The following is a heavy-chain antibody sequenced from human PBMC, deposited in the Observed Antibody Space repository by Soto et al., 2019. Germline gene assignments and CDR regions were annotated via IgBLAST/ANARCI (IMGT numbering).Heavy chain of an antibody. J-gene: IGHJ4*02. V-gene: IGHV3-30-3*01. CDR1: GFTFSSYA. CDR3: ASPEVRGVYDPFDY. CDR2: ISYDGSNK. D-gene: IGHD3-10*01. Sequence: QVQLVESGGGVVQPGRSLRLSCAASGFTFSSYAMHWVRQAPGKGLEWVAVISYDGSNKYYADSVKGRFTISRDNSKNTLYLQMNSLRAEDTAEYYCASPEVRGVYDPFDYWGQGTLVTVSS.